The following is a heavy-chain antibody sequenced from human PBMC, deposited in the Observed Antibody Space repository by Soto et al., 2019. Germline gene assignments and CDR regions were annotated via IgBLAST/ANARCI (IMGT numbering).Heavy chain of an antibody. Sequence: SETLSLTCAVSGYSISSGYYWGWIRQPPGKGLEWIGSIYHSGSTYYNPSLKSRVTISVDTSKNQFSLKLSSVTAADTAVYYCARVRDDAFDIRGQGTMVTVSS. V-gene: IGHV4-38-2*01. J-gene: IGHJ3*02. CDR1: GYSISSGYY. CDR2: IYHSGST. CDR3: ARVRDDAFDI.